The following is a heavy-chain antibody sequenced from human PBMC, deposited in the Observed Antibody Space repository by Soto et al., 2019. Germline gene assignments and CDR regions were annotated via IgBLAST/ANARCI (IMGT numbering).Heavy chain of an antibody. CDR3: VRLTIGYNGFYYLGY. Sequence: ESLKSSCAASGFTLSNSWMSWVRQAPAKGLEWVGRIKSITDGGTTDYAAPVKGRFTISTDHSKNTLYLQMNSLKTEDTAVYYCVRLTIGYNGFYYLGYWGQGALATVSS. V-gene: IGHV3-15*01. D-gene: IGHD5-12*01. CDR2: IKSITDGGTT. J-gene: IGHJ4*02. CDR1: GFTLSNSW.